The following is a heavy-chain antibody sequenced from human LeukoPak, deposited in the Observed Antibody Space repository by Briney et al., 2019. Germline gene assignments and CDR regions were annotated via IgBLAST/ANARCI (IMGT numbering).Heavy chain of an antibody. CDR1: GYTFTSYG. CDR3: AIPTRDYYGSGSYYDY. J-gene: IGHJ4*02. Sequence: GASVKVSCKASGYTFTSYGISWVRQAPGHGLEWMGWISAYNGNTNYAQKLQGRVTMTTDTSTSTAYMELRSLRSDDTAVYYCAIPTRDYYGSGSYYDYWGQGTLVTVSS. D-gene: IGHD3-10*01. V-gene: IGHV1-18*01. CDR2: ISAYNGNT.